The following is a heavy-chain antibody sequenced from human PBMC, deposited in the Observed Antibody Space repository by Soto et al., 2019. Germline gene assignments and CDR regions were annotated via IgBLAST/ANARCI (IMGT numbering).Heavy chain of an antibody. CDR3: ARAPDCGEGSCYRHFDL. CDR2: ISGSGDVI. J-gene: IGHJ4*02. V-gene: IGHV3-11*01. D-gene: IGHD2-21*01. Sequence: QVQLVESGGGLVKPGGSLRLSCAASAFKFSDYYMSWVRQAPGKGLEWVADISGSGDVIYYADSVKGRFTISRDNDKKYEHMQMANLRAEDTALDYCARAPDCGEGSCYRHFDLWGQGTRVAVSS. CDR1: AFKFSDYY.